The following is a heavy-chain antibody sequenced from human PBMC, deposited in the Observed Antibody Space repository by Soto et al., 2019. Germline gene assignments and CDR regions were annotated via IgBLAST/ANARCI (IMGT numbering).Heavy chain of an antibody. CDR3: ARHLMTGPYNYYRNGMDV. CDR1: GASISGSTSY. D-gene: IGHD3-9*01. J-gene: IGHJ6*02. CDR2: IHYSGST. V-gene: IGHV4-39*01. Sequence: QLQLQESGPGLMKPSETLSLNCTVSGASISGSTSYWGWIRQPPGKGLEWIGKIHYSGSTYYSPSHESPVTLSVDTSKNQFSLRLSSVTAADTAVYYCARHLMTGPYNYYRNGMDVWGPGTTVTVS.